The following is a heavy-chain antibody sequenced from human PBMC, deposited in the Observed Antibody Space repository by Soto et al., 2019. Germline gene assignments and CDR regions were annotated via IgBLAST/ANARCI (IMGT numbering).Heavy chain of an antibody. CDR3: ATVGYCSRTSCYEFPYWFDP. CDR2: FDPEDGEA. Sequence: ASVKVSCKVSGYTLTELSMHWVRQAPGKGLEWMGGFDPEDGEAIYAQKFQGRVTMTEDTSTDTAYMELSSLRSEDTAVYYCATVGYCSRTSCYEFPYWFDPWGQGTLVTVSS. J-gene: IGHJ5*02. V-gene: IGHV1-24*01. CDR1: GYTLTELS. D-gene: IGHD2-2*01.